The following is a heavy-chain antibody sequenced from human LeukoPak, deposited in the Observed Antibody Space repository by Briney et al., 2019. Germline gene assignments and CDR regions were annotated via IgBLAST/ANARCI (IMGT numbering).Heavy chain of an antibody. Sequence: GASVKVSCKASGYTFTNYGISWVRQAPGQGLEWMGWISAHNGNTDYAQKFQGRVTITRNTSISTAYMELSSLRSEDTAVYYCARTHYDFWSGYTTYDAFDIWGQGTMVTVSS. D-gene: IGHD3-3*01. CDR1: GYTFTNYG. J-gene: IGHJ3*02. CDR3: ARTHYDFWSGYTTYDAFDI. CDR2: ISAHNGNT. V-gene: IGHV1-8*03.